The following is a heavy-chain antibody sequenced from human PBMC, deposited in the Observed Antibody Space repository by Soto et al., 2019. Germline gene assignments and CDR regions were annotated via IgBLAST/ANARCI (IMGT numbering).Heavy chain of an antibody. CDR3: ARDQGDTAMVKGDYYYYYGMDV. J-gene: IGHJ6*02. Sequence: GGSLRLSCAASGFTFSSYGMHWVRQAPGKGLEWVAVIWYDGSNKYYADSVKGRFTISRDNSKNTRYLQMNSLRAEDTAVYYCARDQGDTAMVKGDYYYYYGMDVWGQGTTVTVSS. D-gene: IGHD5-18*01. CDR1: GFTFSSYG. V-gene: IGHV3-33*01. CDR2: IWYDGSNK.